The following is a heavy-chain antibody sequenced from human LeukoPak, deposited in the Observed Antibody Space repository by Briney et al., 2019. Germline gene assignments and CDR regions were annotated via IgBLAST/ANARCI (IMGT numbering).Heavy chain of an antibody. D-gene: IGHD2-15*01. J-gene: IGHJ6*03. CDR2: ISSSGSTI. CDR1: GFTFSSYW. Sequence: GGSLRLSCAASGFTFSSYWMSWVRQAPGKGLEWVSYISSSGSTIYYADSVKGRFTISRDNAKNSLYLQMNSLRAEDTAVYYCARDRVVAASMDVWGKGTTVTISS. V-gene: IGHV3-48*04. CDR3: ARDRVVAASMDV.